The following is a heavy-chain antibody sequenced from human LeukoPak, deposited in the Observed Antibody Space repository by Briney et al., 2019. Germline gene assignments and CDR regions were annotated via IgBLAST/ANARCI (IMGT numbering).Heavy chain of an antibody. J-gene: IGHJ4*02. CDR2: IYYSGST. CDR3: AREGYCSSTSCYWGGFDY. D-gene: IGHD2-2*01. V-gene: IGHV4-59*01. Sequence: WETLSLTCTVSGGSISSYYWSWIRQPPGKGLEWIGYIYYSGSTNYNPSLKSRVTISVDTSKNQFSLKLSSVTAADTAVYYCAREGYCSSTSCYWGGFDYWGQGTLVTVSS. CDR1: GGSISSYY.